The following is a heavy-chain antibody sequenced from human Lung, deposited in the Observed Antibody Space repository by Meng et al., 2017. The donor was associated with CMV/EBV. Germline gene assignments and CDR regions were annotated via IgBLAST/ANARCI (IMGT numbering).Heavy chain of an antibody. CDR1: GFTRNNYA. CDR3: AKDPPRIDP. Sequence: SLKFSCAASGFTRNNYAMHWVRQAPGKGQEWVAVISYDGSIQYYAESLMGRFSISRDNSKNTHYQYMNSLRAEDTVVYYCAKDPPRIDPWGQGTLVTVSS. J-gene: IGHJ5*02. V-gene: IGHV3-30*04. D-gene: IGHD3-10*01. CDR2: ISYDGSIQ.